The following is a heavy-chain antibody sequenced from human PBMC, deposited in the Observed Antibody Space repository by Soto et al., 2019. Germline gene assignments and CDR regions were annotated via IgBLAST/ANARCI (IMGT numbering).Heavy chain of an antibody. CDR3: ARGLYLERALPGGYDWFDY. CDR1: GGAISSSNW. J-gene: IGHJ4*02. V-gene: IGHV4-4*02. D-gene: IGHD1-20*01. CDR2: IYHSGST. Sequence: QVQLQESGPGLVKPSGTLSLTCAVSGGAISSSNWWSWVRQPPGKGLEWIGEIYHSGSTNYNPALKSRVTISVDKSTNQLSLKLSSVTAADTSVYYGARGLYLERALPGGYDWFDYWGQGTLVTVSS.